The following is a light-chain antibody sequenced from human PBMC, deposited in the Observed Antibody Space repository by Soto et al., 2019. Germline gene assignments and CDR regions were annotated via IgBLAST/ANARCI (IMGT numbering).Light chain of an antibody. CDR1: SSDVGSYNL. J-gene: IGLJ3*02. CDR3: CSYAGSSRV. CDR2: EGS. V-gene: IGLV2-23*01. Sequence: QSALTQPASVSGSPGQSITISCTGTSSDVGSYNLVSSYQQHPGKAPKLMIYEGSKRPSGVSNRFSGSKSGNTASLTISGLQAEDEADYYCCSYAGSSRVFGGGTKLTFL.